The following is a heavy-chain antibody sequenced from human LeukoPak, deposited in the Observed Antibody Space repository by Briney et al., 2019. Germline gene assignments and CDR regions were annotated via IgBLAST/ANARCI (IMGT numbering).Heavy chain of an antibody. J-gene: IGHJ4*02. D-gene: IGHD6-19*01. Sequence: GGSLRLSCAASGFTFSSYEMNWVRQAPGKGLEWVSYISSSGSTIYYADSVKGRFTISRDNSKNTLHLQMNSLRAEDTAVYYCAREIAVAGTKVSFDYWGQGTLVTVSS. CDR1: GFTFSSYE. CDR3: AREIAVAGTKVSFDY. V-gene: IGHV3-48*03. CDR2: ISSSGSTI.